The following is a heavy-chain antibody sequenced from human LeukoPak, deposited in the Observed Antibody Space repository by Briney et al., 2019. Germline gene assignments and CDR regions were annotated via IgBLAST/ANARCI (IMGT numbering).Heavy chain of an antibody. Sequence: GGSLRLSCAASGFTFSSYGMHWVRQAPGKGLEWVAFIRYDGSNKYYADSVKDRFTSSRDISKNTLYLQMNSLRAEDTAVYYCAKDQGGYSYGPYYFDYWGQGTLVTVSS. CDR1: GFTFSSYG. J-gene: IGHJ4*02. D-gene: IGHD5-18*01. CDR2: IRYDGSNK. V-gene: IGHV3-30*02. CDR3: AKDQGGYSYGPYYFDY.